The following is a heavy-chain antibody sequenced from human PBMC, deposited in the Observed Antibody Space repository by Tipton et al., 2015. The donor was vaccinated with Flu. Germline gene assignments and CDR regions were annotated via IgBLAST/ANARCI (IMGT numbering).Heavy chain of an antibody. J-gene: IGHJ2*01. CDR1: GGSVSSGSYY. D-gene: IGHD6-13*01. V-gene: IGHV4-61*01. CDR2: IYYSGST. Sequence: TLSLTCTVSGGSVSSGSYYWSWIRQPPGKGLEWIGYIYYSGSTNYNPFLKSRVTISVDTSKNQFSLKLSSVTAADTAVYYCARGDRGSSWYYSWYFDLWGRGTLVTVSS. CDR3: ARGDRGSSWYYSWYFDL.